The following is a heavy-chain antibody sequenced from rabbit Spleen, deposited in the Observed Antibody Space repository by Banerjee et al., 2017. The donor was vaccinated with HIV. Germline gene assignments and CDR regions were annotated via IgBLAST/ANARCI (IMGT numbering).Heavy chain of an antibody. J-gene: IGHJ6*01. V-gene: IGHV1S40*01. D-gene: IGHD1-1*01. Sequence: QSLEESGGDLVKPGASLTLTCIASGVSFSGDSYMCWVRQAPGMGLEWIVCIDIGSSGFTYYANWAKGRFTISKTSSTTVTLQMTSLTAADTATYFCARDTSSSFSSYGMDLWGPGTLVTVS. CDR2: IDIGSSGFT. CDR3: ARDTSSSFSSYGMDL. CDR1: GVSFSGDSY.